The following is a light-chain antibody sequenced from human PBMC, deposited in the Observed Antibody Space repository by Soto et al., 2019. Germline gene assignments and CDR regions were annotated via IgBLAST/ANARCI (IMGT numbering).Light chain of an antibody. CDR2: GAS. V-gene: IGKV3-15*01. CDR1: QSVSSN. CDR3: QQYNNWPL. J-gene: IGKJ4*02. Sequence: EIVMTQSPATLSVSPGERATLSCRASQSVSSNLAWYQQKPGQAPRLLIYGASTRATGIPARFRGSGSGTEFTLTISSLQSEDFAVYYCQQYNNWPLFGGGTKVETK.